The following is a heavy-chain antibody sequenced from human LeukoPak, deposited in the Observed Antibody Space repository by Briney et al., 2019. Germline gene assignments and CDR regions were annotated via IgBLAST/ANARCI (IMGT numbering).Heavy chain of an antibody. Sequence: PSETLSLTCTVSGGSISSYYWSGIRQPPGKGLEWIGYIYYSGSTNYNPSLKSRVTISVDTSKNQFSLKLSSVTAADTAVYYCAGTMVRGVKDDYWGQGTLVTVSS. CDR1: GGSISSYY. J-gene: IGHJ4*02. D-gene: IGHD3-10*01. V-gene: IGHV4-59*08. CDR3: AGTMVRGVKDDY. CDR2: IYYSGST.